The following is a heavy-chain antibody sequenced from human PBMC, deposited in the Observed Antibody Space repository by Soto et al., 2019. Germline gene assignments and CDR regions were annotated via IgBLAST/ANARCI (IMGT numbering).Heavy chain of an antibody. CDR1: GYIFTNYA. J-gene: IGHJ6*02. CDR3: ASSRLLKPPGYYYGMDV. V-gene: IGHV1-3*01. CDR2: INAANGNT. Sequence: ASLKVSCKASGYIFTNYAMHWVRQAPGQRLEWMGWINAANGNTKYSQKFQGRVTITTDTSASTAYMELSSLRSEDTAVYYCASSRLLKPPGYYYGMDVWGQGTTVTVSS. D-gene: IGHD3-22*01.